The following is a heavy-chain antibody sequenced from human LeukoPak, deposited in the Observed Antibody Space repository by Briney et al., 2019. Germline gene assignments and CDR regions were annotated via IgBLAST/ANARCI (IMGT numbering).Heavy chain of an antibody. D-gene: IGHD1-26*01. V-gene: IGHV4-34*01. Sequence: SETLSLTCAVYGGSFSGYYWSWIRQPPGKGLEWIGEINHSGSTNYNPSLKSRVTISVDTSKNQFSLKLSSVIAADTAVYYCARVGVGATLSFDYWGQGTLVTVSS. J-gene: IGHJ4*02. CDR3: ARVGVGATLSFDY. CDR1: GGSFSGYY. CDR2: INHSGST.